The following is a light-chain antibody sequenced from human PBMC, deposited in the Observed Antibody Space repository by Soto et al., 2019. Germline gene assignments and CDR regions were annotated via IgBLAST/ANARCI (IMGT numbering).Light chain of an antibody. V-gene: IGLV2-14*01. J-gene: IGLJ2*01. CDR3: CSYRSVNTVV. CDR2: EVT. CDR1: SSDVGFFNY. Sequence: QSVLTQPASVSGSPGQSITISCTGTSSDVGFFNYVSWYQQHPGKAPKLMIYEVTNRPSGVSIRFSGPKSGNTASLTISGLQAEDETDYYCCSYRSVNTVVFGRGTKVTVL.